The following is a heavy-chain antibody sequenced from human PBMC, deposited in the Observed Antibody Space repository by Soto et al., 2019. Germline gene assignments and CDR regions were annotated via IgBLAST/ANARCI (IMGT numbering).Heavy chain of an antibody. J-gene: IGHJ4*02. V-gene: IGHV3-30-3*01. CDR1: GFTLSDYY. CDR3: AREWSISVAAPGH. D-gene: IGHD6-19*01. Sequence: PGGSLRLSCAASGFTLSDYYMTWIRQAPGKGLEWISNNGINEDYADSVRGRFTISRDNSKDTLNLQINSLRREDTAVYYCAREWSISVAAPGHWGQGTLVTVSS. CDR2: SNNGINE.